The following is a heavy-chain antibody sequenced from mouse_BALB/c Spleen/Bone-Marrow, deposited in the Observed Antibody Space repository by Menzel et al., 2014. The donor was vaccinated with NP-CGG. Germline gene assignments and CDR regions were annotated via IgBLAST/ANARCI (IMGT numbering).Heavy chain of an antibody. CDR3: ARWEYYAMDY. J-gene: IGHJ4*01. Sequence: VQLNESGAELVKPGASVKLSCTASGFNIKDTYMHWVKQRPEQGLEWIGRIGPANGNTKYDPKFQGKATITADTSSNTAYLQLSSLTSEDTAVYYCARWEYYAMDYWGQGTSVTVSS. CDR1: GFNIKDTY. D-gene: IGHD4-1*01. CDR2: IGPANGNT. V-gene: IGHV14-3*02.